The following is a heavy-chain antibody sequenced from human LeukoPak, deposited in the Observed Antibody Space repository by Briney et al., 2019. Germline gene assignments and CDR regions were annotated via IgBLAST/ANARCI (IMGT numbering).Heavy chain of an antibody. J-gene: IGHJ4*02. Sequence: SETLSLTCTVSGGSISSGAYYWSWIRQHPGRGLEWIGYIYYSGSTNYNPSLKSRVTISVDTSKNQFSLKLSSVTAADTAVYYCARYYYDSSGYYPYFDYWGQGTLVTVSS. D-gene: IGHD3-22*01. V-gene: IGHV4-61*08. CDR2: IYYSGST. CDR1: GGSISSGAYY. CDR3: ARYYYDSSGYYPYFDY.